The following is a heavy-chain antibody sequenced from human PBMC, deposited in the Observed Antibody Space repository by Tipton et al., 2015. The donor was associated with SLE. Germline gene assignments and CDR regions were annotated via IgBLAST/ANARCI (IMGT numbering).Heavy chain of an antibody. CDR3: VRERKYVVRFRELVAPDL. CDR2: VYTGGAT. V-gene: IGHV4-61*09. J-gene: IGHJ3*01. Sequence: TLSLTCSVSGASITRGSYYWTWVRQPAGKGLEWIGHVYTGGATNYNPSLESRVTMSVDTSKNQFSLKLSSVTAADTAMYYCVRERKYVVRFRELVAPDLWGQGTAITVSS. CDR1: GASITRGSYY. D-gene: IGHD1-26*01.